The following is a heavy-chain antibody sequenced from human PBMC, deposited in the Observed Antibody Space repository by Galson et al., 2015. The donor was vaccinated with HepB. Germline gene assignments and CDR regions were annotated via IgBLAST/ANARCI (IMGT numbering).Heavy chain of an antibody. V-gene: IGHV2-5*02. Sequence: PALVKPTQTLTLTCTFSGFSLTTRGVGVAWIRQPPGKALEWLAVAYWDDDHRYRPSLKSRLTITKDTSKNQVVLTMTNMDPVDTATYYCARRPNYYDGSGYLDYWGQGTLVTVSP. CDR3: ARRPNYYDGSGYLDY. CDR2: AYWDDDH. CDR1: GFSLTTRGVG. D-gene: IGHD3-22*01. J-gene: IGHJ4*02.